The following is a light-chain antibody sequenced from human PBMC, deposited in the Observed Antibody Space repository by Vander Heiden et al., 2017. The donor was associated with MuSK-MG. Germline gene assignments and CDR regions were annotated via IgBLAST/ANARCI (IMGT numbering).Light chain of an antibody. CDR1: QSVGSAY. J-gene: IGKJ2*01. V-gene: IGKV3-20*01. CDR3: QQNGNTPET. Sequence: PGERATLSCRASQSVGSAYSAWHQQQPGQAPRLLIYGASSRASDIPDRFSGRGSATDFTLTISRLEPEDFAVYYCQQNGNTPETFGQGTKLEIK. CDR2: GAS.